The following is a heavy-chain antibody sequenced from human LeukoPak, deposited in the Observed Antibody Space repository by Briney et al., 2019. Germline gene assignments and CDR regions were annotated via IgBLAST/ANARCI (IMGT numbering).Heavy chain of an antibody. J-gene: IGHJ5*02. CDR1: GGSISSYY. V-gene: IGHV4-59*08. CDR2: IYYSGST. CDR3: ARHMNDFWSGYSRFDP. Sequence: PSETLSLTCTVSGGSISSYYWSWIRQPPGKGLEWIGYIYYSGSTNYNPSLKSRVTISVDTSKNQFSLKLSSVTAADTAVYYCARHMNDFWSGYSRFDPWGQGTLATVSS. D-gene: IGHD3-3*01.